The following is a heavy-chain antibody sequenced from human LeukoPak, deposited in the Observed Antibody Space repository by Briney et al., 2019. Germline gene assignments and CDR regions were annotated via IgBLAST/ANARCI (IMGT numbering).Heavy chain of an antibody. Sequence: SETLSLTCTVSGDSMSDYFWTWIRQPPGKGLEWIGYAADSGSTNYNPSLKSRVTISLDTSKNQFSLKLSSVTAADTAVYYCARGRGYSGYFGYYYMDVWGKGTTVTISS. J-gene: IGHJ6*03. D-gene: IGHD5-12*01. CDR3: ARGRGYSGYFGYYYMDV. V-gene: IGHV4-59*01. CDR1: GDSMSDYF. CDR2: AADSGST.